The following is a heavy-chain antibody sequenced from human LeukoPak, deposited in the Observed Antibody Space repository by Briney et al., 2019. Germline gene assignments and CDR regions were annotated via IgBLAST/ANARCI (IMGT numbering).Heavy chain of an antibody. V-gene: IGHV4-39*07. J-gene: IGHJ4*02. CDR3: XXXXXLGSGGDCEFDY. D-gene: IGHD2-21*02. CDR2: IYYSGST. Sequence: PSETLSLTCTVSGGSISSSSYYWGWIRQPPGKGLEWIGSIYYSGSTYYNPSLKSRVTISVDTSKNQFSLKLSSVTAADTAVYYXXXXXXLGSGGDCEFDYWGQGTLVTVSS. CDR1: GGSISSSSYY.